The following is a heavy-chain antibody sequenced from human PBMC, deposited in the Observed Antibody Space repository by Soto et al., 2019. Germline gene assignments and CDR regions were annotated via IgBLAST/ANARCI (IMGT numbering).Heavy chain of an antibody. V-gene: IGHV3-48*01. J-gene: IGHJ4*02. CDR3: ARVSGRYGDYSY. D-gene: IGHD4-17*01. CDR1: GFTFSSYS. Sequence: QPGGSLRLSCAASGFTFSSYSMNWVRQAPGKGLEWVSYISYSGSTIYYADSVKGRFTISRDNAKNSLYLQMNSLRAEDTTVYYCARVSGRYGDYSYWGQGTLVTVSS. CDR2: ISYSGSTI.